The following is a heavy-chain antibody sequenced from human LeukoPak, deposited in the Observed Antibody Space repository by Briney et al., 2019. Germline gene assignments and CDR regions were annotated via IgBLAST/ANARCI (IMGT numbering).Heavy chain of an antibody. CDR3: ARGTTRQIFGVVIPRRGFDP. V-gene: IGHV4-59*12. CDR1: GGSISSYY. CDR2: IYYSGST. D-gene: IGHD3-3*01. Sequence: SETLSLTCTVSGGSISSYYWSWIRQPPGKGREWIGYIYYSGSTNYNPSLKRRATISVDKSKKQFTLRRRSRAAADTAVYYCARGTTRQIFGVVIPRRGFDPWGQGTLVTVSS. J-gene: IGHJ5*02.